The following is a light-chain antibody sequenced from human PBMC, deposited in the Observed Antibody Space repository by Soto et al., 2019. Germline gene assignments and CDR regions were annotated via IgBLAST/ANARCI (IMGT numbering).Light chain of an antibody. CDR1: QTISGH. CDR2: AAP. V-gene: IGKV1-39*01. J-gene: IGKJ4*01. Sequence: IQMTQAPYTLSASVGDRVTITCRASQTISGHLNWYQQQPGKAPELLIYAAPYLGNGVPSRFSGSGSGTYFTLTISSLQPEDLATYYCQQSYTTPLTFGGGTKVDNK. CDR3: QQSYTTPLT.